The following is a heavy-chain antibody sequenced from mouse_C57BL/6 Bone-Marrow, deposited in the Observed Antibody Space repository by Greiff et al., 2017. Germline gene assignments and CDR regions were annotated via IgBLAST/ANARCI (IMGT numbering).Heavy chain of an antibody. J-gene: IGHJ4*01. CDR1: GFTFSSYA. D-gene: IGHD2-3*01. Sequence: EVQGVESGEGLVKPGGSLKLSCAASGFTFSSYAMSWVRQTPEKRLEWVAYISSGGDYIYYADTVKGRFTISRDNARNTLYLQRSSLKSEDTAMYYCTREGGDGYYAMDYWGQGTSVTVSS. V-gene: IGHV5-9-1*02. CDR2: ISSGGDYI. CDR3: TREGGDGYYAMDY.